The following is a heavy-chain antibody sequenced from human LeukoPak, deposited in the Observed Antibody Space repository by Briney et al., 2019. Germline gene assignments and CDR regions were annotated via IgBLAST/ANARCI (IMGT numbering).Heavy chain of an antibody. CDR2: INPNSGGT. CDR1: GYTLTGYY. J-gene: IGHJ5*02. D-gene: IGHD3-10*01. CDR3: ASNALYLLFGELSANCFDP. Sequence: ASVKVSCKASGYTLTGYYMRWVRQAPGQGLEWMGLINPNSGGTNYAQKFQGRVTMTRDTSISTAYMELSRLRSDDTEVYDCASNALYLLFGELSANCFDPWGQGTLVTVSS. V-gene: IGHV1-2*02.